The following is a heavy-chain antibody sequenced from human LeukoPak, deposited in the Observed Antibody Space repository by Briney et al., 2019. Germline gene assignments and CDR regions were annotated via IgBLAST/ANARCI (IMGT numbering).Heavy chain of an antibody. J-gene: IGHJ4*02. Sequence: GGSLRLSCAASGXTFSSFAVHWVRQAPGKGLEYVSAITPNGGSTYYANSVKGRFTISRDDSKNTLYLQMGSLKVEDMAVYYCARALGAAAGLFFDFWGQGALVTVSS. CDR3: ARALGAAAGLFFDF. V-gene: IGHV3-64*01. D-gene: IGHD6-13*01. CDR2: ITPNGGST. CDR1: GXTFSSFA.